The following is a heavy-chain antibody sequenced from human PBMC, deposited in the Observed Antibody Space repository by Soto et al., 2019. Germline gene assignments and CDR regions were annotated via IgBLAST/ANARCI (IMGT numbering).Heavy chain of an antibody. Sequence: QVQLQESGPGLVKPSGTLSLTCAVFGGSISNSNWWTWVRQPPGKGLDWIGEIFHSGSTNYNSSLMGRVTIAEDKANNQFSLKLSSVTAADTAVYDCAHRPIVGAAIWGQGTLVTVSS. V-gene: IGHV4-4*02. CDR1: GGSISNSNW. J-gene: IGHJ4*02. CDR3: AHRPIVGAAI. D-gene: IGHD1-26*01. CDR2: IFHSGST.